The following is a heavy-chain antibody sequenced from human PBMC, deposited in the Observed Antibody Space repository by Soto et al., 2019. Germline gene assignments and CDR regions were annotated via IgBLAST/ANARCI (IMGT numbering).Heavy chain of an antibody. J-gene: IGHJ5*02. V-gene: IGHV4-39*01. Sequence: SAILPLTCPASGGSLGNFADYWSVISKPPGKGLEWIGTVYYNENTYYNPALKSRVTISVDTAKNQFSLNLRSVTAADTAIFFCAGREGFYGSPGGVDPWVQGTLVLV. CDR2: VYYNENT. CDR1: GGSLGNFADY. D-gene: IGHD3-10*01. CDR3: AGREGFYGSPGGVDP.